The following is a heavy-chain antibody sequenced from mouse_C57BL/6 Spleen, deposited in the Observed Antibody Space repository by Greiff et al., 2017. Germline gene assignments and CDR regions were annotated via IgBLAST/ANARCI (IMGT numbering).Heavy chain of an antibody. CDR1: GFSFNTYA. V-gene: IGHV10-1*01. CDR2: IRSKSNNYAT. J-gene: IGHJ4*01. Sequence: EVQRVESGGGLVQPKGSLKLSCAASGFSFNTYAMNWVRQAPGKGLEWVARIRSKSNNYATYYADSVKDRFTISRDDSESMLYLQMNNLKTEDTAMYYCVRHGTRWDGIDYWGQGTSVTVSS. D-gene: IGHD4-1*01. CDR3: VRHGTRWDGIDY.